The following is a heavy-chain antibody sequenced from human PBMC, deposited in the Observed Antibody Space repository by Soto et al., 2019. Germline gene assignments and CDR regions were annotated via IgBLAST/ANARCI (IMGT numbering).Heavy chain of an antibody. CDR3: ARGRNTYYDFWSGYYEGDY. Sequence: EASVKVSCKASGYTFTSYDINWVRQATGQGLEWMGWMNPNSGNTGYAQKFQGRVTMTRNTSISTAYMELSSLRSEDTAVYYCARGRNTYYDFWSGYYEGDYWGQGTLVTVS. V-gene: IGHV1-8*01. CDR2: MNPNSGNT. D-gene: IGHD3-3*01. J-gene: IGHJ4*02. CDR1: GYTFTSYD.